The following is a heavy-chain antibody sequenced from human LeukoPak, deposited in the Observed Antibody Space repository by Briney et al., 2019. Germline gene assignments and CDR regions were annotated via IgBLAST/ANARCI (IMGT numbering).Heavy chain of an antibody. CDR1: GGSVSSGGYY. Sequence: PSETLSLTCTVSGGSVSSGGYYWSWIRQHPGKGLEWIGYIYYSGSTYYNPSLKSRVTISVDTSKNQFSLKLSSVTAADTAVYYCARGDVWGSYRWPFDYWGQGTLVTVSS. D-gene: IGHD3-16*02. CDR2: IYYSGST. J-gene: IGHJ4*02. V-gene: IGHV4-31*03. CDR3: ARGDVWGSYRWPFDY.